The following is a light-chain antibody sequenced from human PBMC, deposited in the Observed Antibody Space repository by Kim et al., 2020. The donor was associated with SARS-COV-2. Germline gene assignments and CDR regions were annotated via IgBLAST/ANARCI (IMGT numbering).Light chain of an antibody. V-gene: IGLV3-1*01. CDR3: QAWDSSTAV. J-gene: IGLJ3*02. Sequence: SVSRGQPASITCSGDKLGDKYACWYQQKPGQSPVLVIYQDSKRPSGIPERFSGSNSGNTATLTISGTQAMDEADYYCQAWDSSTAVFGGGTQLTVL. CDR1: KLGDKY. CDR2: QDS.